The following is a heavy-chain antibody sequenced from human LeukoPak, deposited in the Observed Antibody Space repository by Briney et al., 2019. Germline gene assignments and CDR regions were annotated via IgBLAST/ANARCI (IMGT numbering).Heavy chain of an antibody. CDR3: AKDRTPVAGFFDY. V-gene: IGHV3-23*01. Sequence: GGSLRLSCTASGFTFSSYAMNWVRQAPGKGLEWVSRISDSGGSTYYTDSVKGRFTTSRDASKNTLHLHMSSLRAEDTAVYYCAKDRTPVAGFFDYWGQGTLVTVSS. J-gene: IGHJ4*02. CDR1: GFTFSSYA. CDR2: ISDSGGST. D-gene: IGHD6-19*01.